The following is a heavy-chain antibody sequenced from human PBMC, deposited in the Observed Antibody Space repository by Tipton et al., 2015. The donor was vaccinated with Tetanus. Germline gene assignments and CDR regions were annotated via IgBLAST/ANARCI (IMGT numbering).Heavy chain of an antibody. D-gene: IGHD3-10*01. Sequence: LSLTCAVYGASFSDYYWSWIRQAPGKGLEWIGEINHSGNTNHNPSLKSRVTISGDTSKNLFSLTSVTASDTAVYYCARPEASGRARGFDIWGQGTKVTVSP. CDR3: ARPEASGRARGFDI. CDR2: INHSGNT. CDR1: GASFSDYY. V-gene: IGHV4-34*01. J-gene: IGHJ3*02.